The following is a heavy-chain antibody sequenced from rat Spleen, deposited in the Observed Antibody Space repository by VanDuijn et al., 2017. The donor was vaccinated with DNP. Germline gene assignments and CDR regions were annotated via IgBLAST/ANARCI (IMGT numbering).Heavy chain of an antibody. Sequence: EVKLVESGGGLVQPGRSLKISCTASGFNLHDYWMGWVRQAPGKGLEWIGEINKESSTINYTTSLKDKFTISRDNAQNTLSLQMSKLGSEDTAIYYCARAGWHGWLAYWGQGTLVTVSS. V-gene: IGHV4-2*01. CDR2: INKESSTI. D-gene: IGHD1-11*01. CDR1: GFNLHDYW. J-gene: IGHJ3*01. CDR3: ARAGWHGWLAY.